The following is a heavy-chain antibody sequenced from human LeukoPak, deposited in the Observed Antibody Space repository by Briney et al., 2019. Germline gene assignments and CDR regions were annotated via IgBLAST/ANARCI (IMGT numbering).Heavy chain of an antibody. CDR1: GFTFSSYW. CDR2: INSGGSST. J-gene: IGHJ4*02. CDR3: ARVWGSGSQFYFDY. D-gene: IGHD3-10*01. V-gene: IGHV3-74*01. Sequence: GGSLGLSCAASGFTFSSYWVHWVRQAPGKGLVWVSRINSGGSSTSYADSVKGRFTISRDNAKNTVFLQMNSLRAEDTAVYYCARVWGSGSQFYFDYWGQGTLVTVSS.